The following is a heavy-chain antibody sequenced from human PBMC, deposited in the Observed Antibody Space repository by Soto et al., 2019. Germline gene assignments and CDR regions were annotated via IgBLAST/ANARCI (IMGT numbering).Heavy chain of an antibody. CDR2: IWYDGSNK. J-gene: IGHJ4*02. D-gene: IGHD2-2*01. CDR1: GFTFSSYG. CDR3: ARDPTADSTTLDY. Sequence: GGSLRLSCAASGFTFSSYGMHWVRQAPGKGLEWVAVIWYDGSNKYYADSVKGRFTISRDNSKNTLYLQMNSLRAEDTAVYYCARDPTADSTTLDYWGQGTLVTVSS. V-gene: IGHV3-33*01.